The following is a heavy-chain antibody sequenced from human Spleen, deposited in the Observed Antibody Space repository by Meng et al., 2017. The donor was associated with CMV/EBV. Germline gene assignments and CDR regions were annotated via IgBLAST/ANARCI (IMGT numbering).Heavy chain of an antibody. D-gene: IGHD2-15*01. CDR2: INPNSGGT. CDR1: FTGCY. CDR3: ARVRGLCSGGSCYSDFDY. J-gene: IGHJ4*02. Sequence: FTGCYMHWMRQAPGQGLEWMGWINPNSGGTNYAQKFQGRVTMTRDTSINTAYMELSRLRSDDTAVYYCARVRGLCSGGSCYSDFDYWGQGTLVNVSS. V-gene: IGHV1-2*02.